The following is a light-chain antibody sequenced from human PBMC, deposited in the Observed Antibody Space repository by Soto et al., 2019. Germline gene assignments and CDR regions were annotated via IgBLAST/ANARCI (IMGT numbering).Light chain of an antibody. CDR1: QNVKYY. V-gene: IGKV3-11*01. J-gene: IGKJ4*01. Sequence: EIVVTQSTATLSLSPGDRATLSCRTSQNVKYYLAWYQQKPGQAPRLLIYDTSNMATGIPARFTGSGSGSLFTLTSSSLVPEDSAVYYCHQRGDWPTFGGGTKVEL. CDR2: DTS. CDR3: HQRGDWPT.